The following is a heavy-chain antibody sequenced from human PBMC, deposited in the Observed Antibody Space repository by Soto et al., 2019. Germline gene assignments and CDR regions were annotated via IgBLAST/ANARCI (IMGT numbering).Heavy chain of an antibody. CDR3: ARECTGSGECYFDY. J-gene: IGHJ4*02. D-gene: IGHD2-15*01. CDR1: GYTFTSHD. V-gene: IGHV1-8*01. CDR2: MNPNSGNT. Sequence: QVQLVQSGAEVKKPGASVKVSCKASGYTFTSHDINWVRQATGQGLEWMGWMNPNSGNTGYAQKFQGRVTMTRNTSISTAYMELSSLRSEDTAVYYCARECTGSGECYFDYWGQGTLVTVSS.